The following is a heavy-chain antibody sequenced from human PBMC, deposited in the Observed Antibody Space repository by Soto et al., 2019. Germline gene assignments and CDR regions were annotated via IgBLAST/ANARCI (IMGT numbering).Heavy chain of an antibody. V-gene: IGHV3-23*01. CDR2: IGPTEAHAP. Sequence: PGGSLRLSCVASGYPFGDYAMRWVRQAPGKXLEWVSAIGPTEAHAPAYAASVNGRFTITRDNSRNILYLQMTNLRAEDTGVYYCAKDAIPYNGRDDAFDLWGQGTMVTVSS. CDR1: GYPFGDYA. D-gene: IGHD2-2*02. J-gene: IGHJ3*01. CDR3: AKDAIPYNGRDDAFDL.